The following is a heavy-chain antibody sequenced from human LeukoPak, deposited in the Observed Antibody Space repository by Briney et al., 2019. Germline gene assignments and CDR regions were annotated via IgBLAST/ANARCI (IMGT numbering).Heavy chain of an antibody. Sequence: ASVKVSCKASGYTFTGYYMHWVRQAPGQGLEWMGWINPNSGGTNYAQKFQGRVTMTRDTSISTAYMELSRLRSDDTAVYYCARQWELLPSNWFGPWGQGTLVTVSS. CDR2: INPNSGGT. CDR1: GYTFTGYY. D-gene: IGHD1-26*01. J-gene: IGHJ5*02. V-gene: IGHV1-2*02. CDR3: ARQWELLPSNWFGP.